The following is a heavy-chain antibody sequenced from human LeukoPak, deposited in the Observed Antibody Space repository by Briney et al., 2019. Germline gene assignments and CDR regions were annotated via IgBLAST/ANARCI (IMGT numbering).Heavy chain of an antibody. CDR3: ARAVSSSWPRRMESFDY. V-gene: IGHV4-59*01. CDR2: IYYSGST. D-gene: IGHD6-13*01. J-gene: IGHJ4*02. Sequence: SETLSLTCTVSGGSISSYYWSWIRQPPGKGLEWIGYIYYSGSTNYNPSLKSRVTISVDTSKNQFSLKLSSVTAADTAVYYCARAVSSSWPRRMESFDYWGQGTLVTVSS. CDR1: GGSISSYY.